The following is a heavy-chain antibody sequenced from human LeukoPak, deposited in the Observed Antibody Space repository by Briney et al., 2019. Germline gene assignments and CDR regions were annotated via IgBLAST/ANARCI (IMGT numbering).Heavy chain of an antibody. J-gene: IGHJ4*02. Sequence: GGSLRLSCAASGFTFSSYAMGWVRQAPGKGLEWVSAISGSGGSTYYADSVKGRFTISRDNSKNTLYLQMNSLRAEDTAVYYCAKGALYYYDSSGYYHDCWGQGTLVTVSS. V-gene: IGHV3-23*01. CDR3: AKGALYYYDSSGYYHDC. D-gene: IGHD3-22*01. CDR2: ISGSGGST. CDR1: GFTFSSYA.